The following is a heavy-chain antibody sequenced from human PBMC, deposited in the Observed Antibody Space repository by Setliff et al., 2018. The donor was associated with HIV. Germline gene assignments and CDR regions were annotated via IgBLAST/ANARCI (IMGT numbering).Heavy chain of an antibody. CDR1: GGPDSTYY. J-gene: IGHJ6*03. Sequence: PSETLSLTCTVSGGPDSTYYGSWIRQPAGKGLEWIGRFYGGGDTNYNPSLKSRVTMSVDTSKKQFSLKLKSVTAADTAVYYGALTAHNLLRGYMDVWGKGTKVTVS. CDR2: FYGGGDT. CDR3: ALTAHNLLRGYMDV. D-gene: IGHD2-8*01. V-gene: IGHV4-4*07.